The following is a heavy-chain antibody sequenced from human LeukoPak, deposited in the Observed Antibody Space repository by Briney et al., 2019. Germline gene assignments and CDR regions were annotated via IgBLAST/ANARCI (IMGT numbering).Heavy chain of an antibody. Sequence: GASVKVSCKASSYTFTSYGISWVRQAPGQGLEWMGWISTYNGNTNSAQKFQGRVTMTTDTSTSTAYMELRSLRSDDTAVYYCAREGPWIPNDYWGQGTLVTVSS. V-gene: IGHV1-18*01. CDR2: ISTYNGNT. J-gene: IGHJ4*02. CDR1: SYTFTSYG. D-gene: IGHD5-18*01. CDR3: AREGPWIPNDY.